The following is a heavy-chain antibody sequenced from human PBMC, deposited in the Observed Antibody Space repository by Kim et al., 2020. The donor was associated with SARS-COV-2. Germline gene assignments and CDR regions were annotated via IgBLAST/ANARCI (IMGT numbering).Heavy chain of an antibody. Sequence: SETLSRTCTVSGDSISTNSWNWIRQSPGKGLEWIGYIYYSGNTKYNPSLESRVTISVDPSKNQFSLKLGSVTAADTAVYYCARRAETSAVINSDNWFAP. D-gene: IGHD2-2*02. CDR1: GDSISTNS. V-gene: IGHV4-59*08. CDR3: ARRAETSAVINSDNWFAP. CDR2: IYYSGNT. J-gene: IGHJ5*02.